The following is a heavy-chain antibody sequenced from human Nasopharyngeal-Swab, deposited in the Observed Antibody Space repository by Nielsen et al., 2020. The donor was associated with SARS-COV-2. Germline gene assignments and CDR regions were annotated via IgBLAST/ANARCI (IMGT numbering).Heavy chain of an antibody. J-gene: IGHJ4*02. CDR3: TSEIYDSSGF. D-gene: IGHD3-22*01. Sequence: WIRQPPGKGLEWVGFIRSKAYGGTTEYAASVKGRFTISRDDSKSIAYLQMNSLKTEDTAVYYRTSEIYDSSGFWGQGTLVTVSS. V-gene: IGHV3-49*02. CDR2: IRSKAYGGTT.